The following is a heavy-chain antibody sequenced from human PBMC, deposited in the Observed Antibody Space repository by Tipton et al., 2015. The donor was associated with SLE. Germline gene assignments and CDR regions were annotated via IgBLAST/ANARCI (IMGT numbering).Heavy chain of an antibody. CDR3: ARGVGLEHSTP. D-gene: IGHD1/OR15-1a*01. V-gene: IGHV1-46*01. CDR1: GYTFTSYY. CDR2: INPSGGST. Sequence: QVQLVQSGAEVKKPGASVKVSCMAFGYTFTSYYMHWVRQAPGQGLEWMGIINPSGGSTSYAQKFQGRVTMTRDTSTSTVYMELSSLRSEDTAVYYCARGVGLEHSTPWGQGTLVTVSS. J-gene: IGHJ5*02.